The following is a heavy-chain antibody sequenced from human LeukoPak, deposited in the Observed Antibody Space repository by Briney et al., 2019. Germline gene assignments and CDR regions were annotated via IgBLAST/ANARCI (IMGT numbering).Heavy chain of an antibody. Sequence: GGSLRLSCAASGFTFSSYWMHWVRQAPGKGLVWVSRINSDGSSTSYADSVKGRFTISRDNAKNTPYLQMNSLRAEDMAVYYCAKGPMVRGVTYVAWGQGTLVTVSS. J-gene: IGHJ5*02. CDR3: AKGPMVRGVTYVA. CDR2: INSDGSST. V-gene: IGHV3-74*01. D-gene: IGHD3-10*01. CDR1: GFTFSSYW.